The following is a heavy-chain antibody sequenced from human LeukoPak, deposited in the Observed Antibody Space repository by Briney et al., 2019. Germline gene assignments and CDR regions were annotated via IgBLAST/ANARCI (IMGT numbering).Heavy chain of an antibody. D-gene: IGHD2-2*01. CDR2: IASGFNT. Sequence: PGGSLRLSSAASEFSFSNFAVGWVRQAPGKGLEWGSNIASGFNTHPADSVKGRSTICRDNSKNTLYLQMDSLRAEDTAIYYCARQMHSTSWYGRYYFDSWGQGTLVTVSS. CDR1: EFSFSNFA. V-gene: IGHV3-23*01. J-gene: IGHJ4*02. CDR3: ARQMHSTSWYGRYYFDS.